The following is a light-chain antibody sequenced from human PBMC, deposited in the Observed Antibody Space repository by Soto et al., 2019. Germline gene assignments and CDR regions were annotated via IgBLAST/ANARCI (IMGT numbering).Light chain of an antibody. Sequence: IVMPQSPATMSVSPGERVNLSCRASLNFGSNLAWYQQKLGQAPRVLIYGASTRATGIPARFTGSGSGTECILTITILQSEDSAVYYCQEYNTRPWTVGQGTKV. CDR1: LNFGSN. CDR2: GAS. J-gene: IGKJ1*01. CDR3: QEYNTRPWT. V-gene: IGKV3-15*01.